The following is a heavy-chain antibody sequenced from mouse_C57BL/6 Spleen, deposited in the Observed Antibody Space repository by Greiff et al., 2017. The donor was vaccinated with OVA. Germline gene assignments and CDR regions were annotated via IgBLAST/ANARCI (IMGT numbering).Heavy chain of an antibody. CDR3: ARRTGKDYAMDY. V-gene: IGHV5-4*03. D-gene: IGHD4-1*01. J-gene: IGHJ4*01. Sequence: EVKLVESGGGLVKPGGSLKLSCAASGFTFSSYAMSWVRQTPEKRLEWVATISDGGSYTYYPDNVKGRFTISRDNAKNNLYLQMSHLKSEDTAMYYCARRTGKDYAMDYWGQGTSVTVSS. CDR2: ISDGGSYT. CDR1: GFTFSSYA.